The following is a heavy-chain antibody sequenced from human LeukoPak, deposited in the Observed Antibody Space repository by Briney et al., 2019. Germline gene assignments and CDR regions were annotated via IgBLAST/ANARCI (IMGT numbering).Heavy chain of an antibody. CDR2: INSDGSWT. CDR1: GNYW. D-gene: IGHD2/OR15-2a*01. V-gene: IGHV3-74*01. CDR3: VSFYETY. Sequence: GGSLRLSCAASGNYWMHWVRHAPGKGLVWVSRINSDGSWTSYADSVKGRFTISKDNAKNTVYLQMNSLRAEDTAVYYCVSFYETYWGRGTLVTVSS. J-gene: IGHJ4*02.